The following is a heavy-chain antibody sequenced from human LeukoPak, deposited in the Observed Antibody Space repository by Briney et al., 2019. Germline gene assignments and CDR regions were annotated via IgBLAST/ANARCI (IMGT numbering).Heavy chain of an antibody. CDR2: IYYSGST. Sequence: SETLSLTCTVSGVSISSGDYYWSWIRQPPGKGLEWIGYIYYSGSTYYNPSLKSRVTISVDTSKNQFSLKLSSVTAADTAVYYCARDSNYYDSSGHYYYYGMDVWGQGTTVTVSS. CDR1: GVSISSGDYY. J-gene: IGHJ6*02. CDR3: ARDSNYYDSSGHYYYYGMDV. V-gene: IGHV4-30-4*01. D-gene: IGHD3-22*01.